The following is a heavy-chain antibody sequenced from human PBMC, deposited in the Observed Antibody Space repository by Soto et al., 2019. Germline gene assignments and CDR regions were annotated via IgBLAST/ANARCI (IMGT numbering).Heavy chain of an antibody. CDR2: IYHSGTT. D-gene: IGHD1-26*01. Sequence: SAETLSLTCTVSGDSIAGSYCICIRHPPWKTLEWIGYIYHSGTTTYNPSLKSRVSISVDTSKNQFSLRLTSVIAADTAVYYCARDMPYAAGSLAGCDYWGQGILVTVSS. CDR1: GDSIAGSY. J-gene: IGHJ4*02. CDR3: ARDMPYAAGSLAGCDY. V-gene: IGHV4-59*01.